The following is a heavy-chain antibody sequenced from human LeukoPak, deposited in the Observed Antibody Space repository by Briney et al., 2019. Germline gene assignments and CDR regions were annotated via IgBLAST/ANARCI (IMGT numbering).Heavy chain of an antibody. V-gene: IGHV1-2*02. J-gene: IGHJ4*02. CDR2: INPNSGDT. CDR3: TREDY. CDR1: GYTFTSYD. Sequence: ASVKVSCKASGYTFTSYDINWVRQAPGQGLEWMGWINPNSGDTNYAQKFQGRVTMTRDTSISTAYMELTRLRSDDTAVYYCTREDYWGQGTLVTVSS.